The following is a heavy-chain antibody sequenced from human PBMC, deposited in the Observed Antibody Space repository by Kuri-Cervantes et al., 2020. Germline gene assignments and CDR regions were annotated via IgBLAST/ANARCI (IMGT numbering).Heavy chain of an antibody. CDR3: ASTTSTSGPTPGPFDF. CDR2: IYSGGST. CDR1: GFTVSSNY. V-gene: IGHV3-53*01. J-gene: IGHJ4*02. Sequence: GESLKISCAASGFTVSSNYMSWVRQAPGKGLEWVSVIYSGGSTYYADSVKGRSTISRDNSKNSLYLQMNSLRAEDTAFYYCASTTSTSGPTPGPFDFWGQGTLVTVSS. D-gene: IGHD2-2*01.